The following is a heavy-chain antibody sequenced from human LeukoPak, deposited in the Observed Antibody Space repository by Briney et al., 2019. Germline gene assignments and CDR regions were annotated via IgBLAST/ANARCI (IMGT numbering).Heavy chain of an antibody. Sequence: PSETLSLTCTVSGGSISSSSYYWGWIRQPPGKGLEWIGSIYYSGSTYYNPSLKSRVTISVDTSKNQFSLKLSSVTAADTAVYYCARDLGYSSSAPLDYWGQGTLVTVSS. CDR1: GGSISSSSYY. J-gene: IGHJ4*02. CDR3: ARDLGYSSSAPLDY. V-gene: IGHV4-39*07. D-gene: IGHD6-6*01. CDR2: IYYSGST.